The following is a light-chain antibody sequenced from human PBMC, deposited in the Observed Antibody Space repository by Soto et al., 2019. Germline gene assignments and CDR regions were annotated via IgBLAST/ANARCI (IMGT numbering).Light chain of an antibody. CDR2: IND. J-gene: IGLJ1*01. CDR3: GSWDSSLSAYV. Sequence: QSVMTQPPSASGNPGQRLTISCSGSSSNIWGNSVSWYQQLPGTAPKLLISINDKRPSGIPDRFSGSKSGTSATLAISGLRSEDEADYYCGSWDSSLSAYVFGTGTKVTVL. CDR1: SSNIWGNS. V-gene: IGLV1-51*01.